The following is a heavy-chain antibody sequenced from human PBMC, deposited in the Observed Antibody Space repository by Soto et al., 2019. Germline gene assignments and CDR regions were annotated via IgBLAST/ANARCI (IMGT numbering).Heavy chain of an antibody. CDR3: GPDGEGADYCYGLGV. D-gene: IGHD3-10*01. CDR2: ISAYNGDT. V-gene: IGHV1-18*01. CDR1: GYTFTKYG. Sequence: VASVRVSCKTSGYTFTKYGFNWVRQAPGQGLEWVGWISAYNGDTSYAQKCQGRLSMTTDTSTSTAYMDLKSLRSDGTAVYYCGPDGEGADYCYGLGVWGQGTTVTISS. J-gene: IGHJ6*01.